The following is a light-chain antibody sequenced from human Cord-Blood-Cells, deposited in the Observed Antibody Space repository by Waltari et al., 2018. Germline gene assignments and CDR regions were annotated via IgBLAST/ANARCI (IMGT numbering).Light chain of an antibody. V-gene: IGKV3-11*01. CDR1: QSVRSY. CDR2: DAS. CDR3: QQRSNWPLLT. Sequence: EIVLTQSPATLSLSPGERATLSCRASQSVRSYLAWYQQKPGQAPRLLIYDASNRATGIPARFSGSGSGTDFTLTISSLEPEDFAVYYCQQRSNWPLLTFGGGTK. J-gene: IGKJ4*01.